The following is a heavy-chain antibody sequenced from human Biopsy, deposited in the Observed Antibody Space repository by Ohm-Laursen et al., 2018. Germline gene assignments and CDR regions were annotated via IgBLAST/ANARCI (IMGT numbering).Heavy chain of an antibody. V-gene: IGHV4-39*01. CDR2: VYYSGST. Sequence: TLSFTCSVSGGSISSRIHYWGWLRQPPGKGLEWIGHVYYSGSTFYNSSLESRVTVSVDTSKNQFHLRLTSMSAADSAVYYFTGHSLDDFWSGAHYYFDYWGLGTLVTVSS. CDR1: GGSISSRIHY. D-gene: IGHD3-3*01. CDR3: TGHSLDDFWSGAHYYFDY. J-gene: IGHJ4*02.